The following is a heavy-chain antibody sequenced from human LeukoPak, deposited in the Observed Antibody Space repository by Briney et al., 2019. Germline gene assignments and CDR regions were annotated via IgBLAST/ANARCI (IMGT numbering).Heavy chain of an antibody. CDR3: AKGQTGSNYGWDTKVPTSDY. CDR1: GFTFSSYA. J-gene: IGHJ4*02. V-gene: IGHV3-23*01. Sequence: QAGGSLRLSCAASGFTFSSYAMSWVRQAPGKGLEWVSAISGSGGSTYYADSVKGRFTISRDNSKNTLYLQMNSLRAEDTAVYYCAKGQTGSNYGWDTKVPTSDYWGQGTLVTVSS. D-gene: IGHD4-11*01. CDR2: ISGSGGST.